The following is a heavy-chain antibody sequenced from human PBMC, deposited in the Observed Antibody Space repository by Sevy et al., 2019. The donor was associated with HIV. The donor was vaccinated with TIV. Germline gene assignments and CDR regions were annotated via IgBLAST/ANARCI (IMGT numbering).Heavy chain of an antibody. J-gene: IGHJ3*02. V-gene: IGHV3-11*04. D-gene: IGHD2-21*02. CDR2: ISSSGGSV. CDR1: GISFSDHY. CDR3: ARDQTSRPNGGDSDDAFDI. Sequence: GGSLRLSCAASGISFSDHYMSWIRQAPGKGLDWVSYISSSGGSVYYADSVKGRLTISRDNDKKSLYLQMNNLRVEDTAVYYCARDQTSRPNGGDSDDAFDIWGRGTMVTVSS.